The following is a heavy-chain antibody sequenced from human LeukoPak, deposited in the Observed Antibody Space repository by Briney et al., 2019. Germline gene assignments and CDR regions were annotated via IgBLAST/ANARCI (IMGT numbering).Heavy chain of an antibody. CDR2: INAYNGNT. CDR3: AREWEGAFDI. J-gene: IGHJ3*02. V-gene: IGHV1-18*01. Sequence: ASVKVSCKASGYTSTSYGISWVRQAPGQVLEWMGWINAYNGNTNYAQKLQGRVTMTTDTSTSTAYMELRSLRSDDTAVYYCAREWEGAFDIWGQGTMVTVSS. D-gene: IGHD1-26*01. CDR1: GYTSTSYG.